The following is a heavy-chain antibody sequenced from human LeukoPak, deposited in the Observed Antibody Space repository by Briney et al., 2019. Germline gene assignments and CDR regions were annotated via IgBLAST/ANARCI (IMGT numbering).Heavy chain of an antibody. V-gene: IGHV3-33*01. CDR1: GFTFSSYG. Sequence: GRSLRLSCAASGFTFSSYGMHWVRQAPGTGLKWVAVIWYDGSNKYYADSVKGRFTISRDNSKNTLYLQMNSLRAEDTAVYYCARKDVDTAMVPKTGYYYYGMDVWGKGTTVTVSS. J-gene: IGHJ6*04. CDR3: ARKDVDTAMVPKTGYYYYGMDV. CDR2: IWYDGSNK. D-gene: IGHD5-18*01.